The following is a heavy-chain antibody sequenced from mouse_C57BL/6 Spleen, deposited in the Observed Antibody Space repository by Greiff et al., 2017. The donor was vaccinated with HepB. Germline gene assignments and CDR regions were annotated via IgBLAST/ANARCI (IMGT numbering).Heavy chain of an antibody. CDR3: ARRDFYAMDY. CDR1: GYTFTSYW. J-gene: IGHJ4*01. V-gene: IGHV1-64*01. CDR2: IHPNSGSI. Sequence: QVQLQQPGAELVKPGASVKLSCKASGYTFTSYWMHWVKQRPGQGLEWIGMIHPNSGSINYNEKFKSKATLTVDKSSSTAYMQLSSLTSEDSAVYYCARRDFYAMDYWGQGTSVTASS.